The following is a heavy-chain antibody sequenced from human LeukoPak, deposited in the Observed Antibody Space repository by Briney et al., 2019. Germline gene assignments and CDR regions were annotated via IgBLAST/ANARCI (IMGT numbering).Heavy chain of an antibody. V-gene: IGHV2-70*11. J-gene: IGHJ4*02. CDR2: IDWDDDK. Sequence: SGPALVKPTQTLTLTCTFSGFSLSTRGMCVSWIRQPPGKALEWLSRIDWDDDKYYSTSLKTRLTISKDTSKNQVVLTMTNMDPVDTATYYCARTPKYYDYVWGSYRLYFDYWGQGTLVTVSS. CDR1: GFSLSTRGMC. CDR3: ARTPKYYDYVWGSYRLYFDY. D-gene: IGHD3-16*02.